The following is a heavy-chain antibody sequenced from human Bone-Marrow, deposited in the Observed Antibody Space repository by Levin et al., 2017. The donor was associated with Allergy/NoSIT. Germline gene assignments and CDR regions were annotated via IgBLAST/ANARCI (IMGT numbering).Heavy chain of an antibody. CDR3: ARDGSGSYFNWFDP. J-gene: IGHJ5*02. D-gene: IGHD1-26*01. Sequence: GLEWIGHIYNSGSTKYNPSLKSRVTILVDTSKNQFSLKLSSVTAADTAVYYCARDGSGSYFNWFDPWGRGTLVTVSS. V-gene: IGHV4-59*01. CDR2: IYNSGST.